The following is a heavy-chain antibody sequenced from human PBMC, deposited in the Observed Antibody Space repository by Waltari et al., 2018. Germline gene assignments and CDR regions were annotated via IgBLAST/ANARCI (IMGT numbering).Heavy chain of an antibody. J-gene: IGHJ4*02. D-gene: IGHD5-18*01. CDR1: GSSLANYW. CDR2: IYPGDSNT. CDR3: ARQNIHSYGYGYFDF. Sequence: EVQLEQSGAEVKMPVEPLKIPCNGSGSSLANYWNGWVRRMPGKGLVWLGVIYPGDSNTKYSLSFQGQVTISADTSISTAYLQWSSLKASDTAIYFCARQNIHSYGYGYFDFWGQGTLVTVSS. V-gene: IGHV5-51*01.